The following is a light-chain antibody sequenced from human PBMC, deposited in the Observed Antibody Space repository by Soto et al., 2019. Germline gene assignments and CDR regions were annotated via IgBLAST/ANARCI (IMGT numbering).Light chain of an antibody. V-gene: IGLV2-14*01. Sequence: QSALTQPASVSGSPGQSITISCNGTSSDVGYYNYVSWYQHHPGKAPKLIIYEVSNRPSGVSNRFSGSKSGNTASLIISGLQAEDEADYYCSSYTTSSTQVFGGGTKVTVL. CDR2: EVS. J-gene: IGLJ3*02. CDR1: SSDVGYYNY. CDR3: SSYTTSSTQV.